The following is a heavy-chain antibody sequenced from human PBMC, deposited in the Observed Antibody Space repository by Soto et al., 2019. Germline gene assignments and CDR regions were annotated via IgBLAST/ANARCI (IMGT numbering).Heavy chain of an antibody. CDR2: ISAYNGNT. J-gene: IGHJ5*02. D-gene: IGHD3-16*01. Sequence: ASVKVSCKASGYTFTSYGISWVRQAPGQGLEWMGWISAYNGNTNYAQKLQGRVTMTTDTSTSTAYMELRSLRSDDTAVYYCARDQCPWGSSINWFDPWGQGTLVTVS. V-gene: IGHV1-18*01. CDR1: GYTFTSYG. CDR3: ARDQCPWGSSINWFDP.